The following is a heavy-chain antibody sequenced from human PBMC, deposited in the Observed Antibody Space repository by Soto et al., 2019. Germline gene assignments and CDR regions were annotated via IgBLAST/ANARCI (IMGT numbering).Heavy chain of an antibody. CDR1: GGTFSSYA. CDR3: ARDPRYYGPDEYYYYGMDV. Sequence: SVKVSCKASGGTFSSYAISWVRQAPGQGLEWMGGIIPIFGTANYAQKFRGRVTITADESTSTAYMELSSLRSEDTAVYYCARDPRYYGPDEYYYYGMDVWGQGTTVTVSS. D-gene: IGHD3-10*01. J-gene: IGHJ6*02. V-gene: IGHV1-69*13. CDR2: IIPIFGTA.